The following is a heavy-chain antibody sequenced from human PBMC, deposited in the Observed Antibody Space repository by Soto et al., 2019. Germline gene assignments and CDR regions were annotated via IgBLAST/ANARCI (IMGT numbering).Heavy chain of an antibody. J-gene: IGHJ4*02. Sequence: GGSLRLSCAASGFTFSSYGMHWVRQAPGKGLEWVAVIWYDGSNKYYADSVKGRFTISRDNSKNTLYLQMNSLRAEDTAVYYCARDQLVFPAVVAAYFDYWGQGTLVTVSS. CDR3: ARDQLVFPAVVAAYFDY. D-gene: IGHD2-15*01. CDR2: IWYDGSNK. CDR1: GFTFSSYG. V-gene: IGHV3-33*08.